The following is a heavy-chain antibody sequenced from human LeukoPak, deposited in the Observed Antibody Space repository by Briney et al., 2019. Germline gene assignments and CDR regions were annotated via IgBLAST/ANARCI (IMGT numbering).Heavy chain of an antibody. Sequence: ASVKVSCKASGYTFTSYGISWVRQAPGQGLEWMGWISAYNGNTNYAQKLQGRVTMTTDTSTSTAYMELRSLRSDDTAVYYCARGVVVADYYYYYYMDVWGKGTTVTVSS. CDR3: ARGVVVADYYYYYYMDV. J-gene: IGHJ6*03. D-gene: IGHD6-19*01. V-gene: IGHV1-18*01. CDR1: GYTFTSYG. CDR2: ISAYNGNT.